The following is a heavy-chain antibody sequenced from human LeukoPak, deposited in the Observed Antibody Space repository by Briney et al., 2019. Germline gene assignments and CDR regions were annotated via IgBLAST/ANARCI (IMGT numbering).Heavy chain of an antibody. CDR3: ASSGGGITGTTPDYYYMDV. CDR2: IYTSGST. CDR1: GGSISSYY. Sequence: PSETLSLTCTVSGGSISSYYWSWIRQPPGKGLEWIGYIYTSGSTNYNPSLKSRVTISVDTSKNQFSLKLISVTAADTAVYYCASSGGGITGTTPDYYYMDVWGKGTTVTVSS. V-gene: IGHV4-4*09. J-gene: IGHJ6*03. D-gene: IGHD1-7*01.